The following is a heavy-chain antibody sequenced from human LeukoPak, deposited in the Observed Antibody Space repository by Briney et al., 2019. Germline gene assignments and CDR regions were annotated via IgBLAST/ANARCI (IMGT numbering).Heavy chain of an antibody. Sequence: GGSLRLSCAASGFTFSSYWMSWVRQAPGKGLEWVANIKQDGSEKYYVDSVKGRFTISRDNAKNSLYLQMNSLRAEDTAVYYCARVRGTAALYYYYYYMDVWGKGTTVTVSS. CDR1: GFTFSSYW. J-gene: IGHJ6*03. CDR2: IKQDGSEK. D-gene: IGHD6-13*01. V-gene: IGHV3-7*01. CDR3: ARVRGTAALYYYYYYMDV.